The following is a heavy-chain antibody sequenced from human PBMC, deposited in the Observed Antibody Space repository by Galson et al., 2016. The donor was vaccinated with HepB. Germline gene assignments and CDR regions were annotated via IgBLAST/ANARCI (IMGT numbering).Heavy chain of an antibody. CDR3: ARDNGPDYGGHLGRFDP. D-gene: IGHD4/OR15-4a*01. J-gene: IGHJ5*01. CDR1: GGSISTGDYS. Sequence: TLSLTCAVSGGSISTGDYSWSWIRQPPRKGLEWLGNIYHSGNTYYNPSLKSRVTMSVDTSKRQFSLNLNSVTAADTAVYFCARDNGPDYGGHLGRFDPWGQGTLVTVSS. CDR2: IYHSGNT. V-gene: IGHV4-30-2*01.